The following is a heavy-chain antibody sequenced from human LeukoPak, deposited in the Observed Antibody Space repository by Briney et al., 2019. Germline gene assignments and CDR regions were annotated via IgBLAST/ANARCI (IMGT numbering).Heavy chain of an antibody. CDR3: ARIFISNGYSSHFDC. Sequence: SETLSLTCTVSGFSISSGHYWGWVRQPPGAGLEWIGSVCQSGTTYYNPSLKSRVTTSVDMSKNQFSLRLRPVTAADTAVYYCARIFISNGYSSHFDCWGQGTLVTVSS. CDR1: GFSISSGHY. V-gene: IGHV4-38-2*02. CDR2: VCQSGTT. D-gene: IGHD3-22*01. J-gene: IGHJ4*02.